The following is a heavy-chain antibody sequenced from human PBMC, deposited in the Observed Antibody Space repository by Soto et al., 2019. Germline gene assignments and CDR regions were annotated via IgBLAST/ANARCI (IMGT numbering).Heavy chain of an antibody. CDR2: INWNDDK. Sequence: SGPTLVNPTQTLTLTCTFSVFSLSTSGVGVGWIRQPPGKALEWLALINWNDDKRYSPSLKSRLTITKDTSKNQVVLTMTNMDPVDTATYYCAHSPTSLYYYDSSGYRFDYWGQGTLVTVSS. CDR3: AHSPTSLYYYDSSGYRFDY. CDR1: VFSLSTSGVG. J-gene: IGHJ4*02. V-gene: IGHV2-5*01. D-gene: IGHD3-22*01.